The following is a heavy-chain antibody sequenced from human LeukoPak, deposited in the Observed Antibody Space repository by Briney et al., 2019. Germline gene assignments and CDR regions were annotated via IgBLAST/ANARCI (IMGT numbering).Heavy chain of an antibody. CDR3: ARGSLGAVADPYYYYYGMDV. V-gene: IGHV3-13*05. Sequence: PGGSLRLSCAASGFTFSSYDMHWVRQATGKGLEWVSAIGTAGDPYYPGSMKGRFTISRENAKNSLYLQMNSLRAGDTAVYYCARGSLGAVADPYYYYYGMDVWGKGTTVTVSS. CDR2: IGTAGDP. J-gene: IGHJ6*04. D-gene: IGHD6-19*01. CDR1: GFTFSSYD.